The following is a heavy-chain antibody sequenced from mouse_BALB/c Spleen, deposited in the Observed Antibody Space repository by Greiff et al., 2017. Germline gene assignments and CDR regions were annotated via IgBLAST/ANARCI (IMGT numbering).Heavy chain of an antibody. Sequence: VKLMESGAELVRPGASVTLSCKASGYTFTDYEMHWVKQTPVHGLEWIGAIDPETGGTAYNQKFKGKATLTADKSSSTAYMELRSLTSEDSAVYYCTRKLYGNYDWFAYWGQGTLVTVSA. CDR2: IDPETGGT. D-gene: IGHD2-1*01. CDR1: GYTFTDYE. J-gene: IGHJ3*01. V-gene: IGHV1-15*01. CDR3: TRKLYGNYDWFAY.